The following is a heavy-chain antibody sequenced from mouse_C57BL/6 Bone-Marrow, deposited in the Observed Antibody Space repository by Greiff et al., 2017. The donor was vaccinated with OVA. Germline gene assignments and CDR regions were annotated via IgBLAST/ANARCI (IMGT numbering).Heavy chain of an antibody. CDR3: ARSDDYEAWFAY. Sequence: QVQLLQSGAELVRPGASVKMSCKASGYTFTSYTMHWVKQRPGPGLEWIGYINPSSGYTNYNQKFKDKATLTAAKSSSTAYMQLSSLTSEDSAVYYCARSDDYEAWFAYWGKGTLVTVSA. D-gene: IGHD2-4*01. CDR1: GYTFTSYT. J-gene: IGHJ3*01. CDR2: INPSSGYT. V-gene: IGHV1-4*01.